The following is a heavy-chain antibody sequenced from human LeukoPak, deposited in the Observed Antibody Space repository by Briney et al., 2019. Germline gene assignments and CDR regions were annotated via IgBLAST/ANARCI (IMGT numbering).Heavy chain of an antibody. CDR2: IRYDGSNT. CDR3: AKVPTYIAASAAQSYYFDS. D-gene: IGHD6-13*01. J-gene: IGHJ4*02. Sequence: GGSLRLSCAASGFTFSSYGMNWVRQAPGKGLEWIAFIRYDGSNTYYTDSVRGRFTISRDNSKNTLFLQMNSLRAEDTAVYYCAKVPTYIAASAAQSYYFDSWGQGTLVTVSS. CDR1: GFTFSSYG. V-gene: IGHV3-30*02.